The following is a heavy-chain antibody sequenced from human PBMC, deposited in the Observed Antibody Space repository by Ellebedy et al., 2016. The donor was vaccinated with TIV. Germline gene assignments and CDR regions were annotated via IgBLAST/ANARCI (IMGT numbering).Heavy chain of an antibody. J-gene: IGHJ4*02. Sequence: MPSETLSLTCTVSGGSISSYYWSWIRQPAGKGLEWIGRIYTSGSTNYNPSLKSRVTMSVDTSKNQFSLKLSSVTAADTAVYYCARGGRYFDWDLWDYWGQGTLVTVSS. D-gene: IGHD3-9*01. CDR3: ARGGRYFDWDLWDY. CDR1: GGSISSYY. CDR2: IYTSGST. V-gene: IGHV4-4*07.